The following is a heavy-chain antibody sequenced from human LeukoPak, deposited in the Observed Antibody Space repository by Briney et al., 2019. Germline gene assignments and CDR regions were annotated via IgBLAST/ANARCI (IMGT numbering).Heavy chain of an antibody. CDR1: GYTFTAYH. J-gene: IGHJ4*02. Sequence: ASVKVSCKASGYTFTAYHIHWVRQAPGQGLEWMGWINSDSGGSSYAQKFQGRVTMTRVTSTSTAYMELSSLRSDDTAFYYRARDTITVTTPYFDYWGQGTLVTVPS. CDR3: ARDTITVTTPYFDY. V-gene: IGHV1-2*02. CDR2: INSDSGGS. D-gene: IGHD4-17*01.